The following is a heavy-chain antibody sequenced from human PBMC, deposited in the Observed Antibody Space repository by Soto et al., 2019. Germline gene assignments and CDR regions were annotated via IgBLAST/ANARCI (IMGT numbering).Heavy chain of an antibody. D-gene: IGHD3-9*01. CDR3: ARDPYYDILTGYLEYYYYYGMDV. V-gene: IGHV4-34*01. CDR2: INHSGST. Sequence: SETLSLTYAVYRRTFSRYYWSWIRQPPAKGLEWIGEINHSGSTNYNPSLKSRVTISVDTSKNQFSLKLSSVTAADTAVYYCARDPYYDILTGYLEYYYYYGMDVWGQGTTDT. J-gene: IGHJ6*02. CDR1: RRTFSRYY.